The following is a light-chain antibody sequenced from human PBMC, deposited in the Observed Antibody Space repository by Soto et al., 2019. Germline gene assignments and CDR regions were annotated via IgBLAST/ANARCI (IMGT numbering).Light chain of an antibody. J-gene: IGLJ2*01. Sequence: QSVLTQPPSASGTPGQRVTISCSGSSSNIGTNYVYWYQQLPGTAPKLLIYSNNQRPSGVPDRFSGSKSGTSASLAISGLRYEEEADYYCAAWDDSLSGVVFGGGTKLTVL. CDR2: SNN. V-gene: IGLV1-47*02. CDR3: AAWDDSLSGVV. CDR1: SSNIGTNY.